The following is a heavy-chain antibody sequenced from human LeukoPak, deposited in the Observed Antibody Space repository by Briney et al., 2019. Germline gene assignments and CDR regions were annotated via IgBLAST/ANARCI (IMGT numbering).Heavy chain of an antibody. V-gene: IGHV4-30-2*01. CDR2: IYHSGST. CDR1: GGSISSGGYS. J-gene: IGHJ5*02. D-gene: IGHD2-2*01. Sequence: SETLSLTCAVSGGSISSGGYSWSWIRQPPGKGLEWIGYIYHSGSTYYNPSLKSRVTISVDRSKNQFFLKLSSVTAADTAVYYCARAKNQLPRFDPWGQGTLVTVSS. CDR3: ARAKNQLPRFDP.